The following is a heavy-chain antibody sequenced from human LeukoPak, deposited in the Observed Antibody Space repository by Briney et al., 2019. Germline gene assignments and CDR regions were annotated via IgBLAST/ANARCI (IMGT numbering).Heavy chain of an antibody. CDR1: GGSISSSSYY. D-gene: IGHD2-15*01. CDR3: ARDQLSVVDY. CDR2: IYYSGST. Sequence: SETLSLTCTVSGGSISSSSYYWGWIRQPPGKGLEWIGSIYYSGSTYYNPSLKSRVTISVDTSKNQFSLKLSSVTAADTAVHYCARDQLSVVDYWGQGTLVTVSS. J-gene: IGHJ4*02. V-gene: IGHV4-39*07.